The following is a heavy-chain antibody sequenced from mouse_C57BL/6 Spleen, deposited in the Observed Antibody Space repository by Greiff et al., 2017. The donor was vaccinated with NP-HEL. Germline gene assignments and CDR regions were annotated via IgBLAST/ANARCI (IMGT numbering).Heavy chain of an antibody. CDR2: IRSKSSNYAT. CDR1: GFTFNTYA. CDR3: VRDPGRGNYFDY. Sequence: EVQGVESGGGLVQPKGSLKLSCAASGFTFNTYAMHWVRQAPGKGLEWVARIRSKSSNYATYYADSVKDRFTISRDDSQSMLYLQMNNLKTEETAMYYCVRDPGRGNYFDYWGQGTTLTVSS. J-gene: IGHJ2*01. V-gene: IGHV10-3*01. D-gene: IGHD3-3*01.